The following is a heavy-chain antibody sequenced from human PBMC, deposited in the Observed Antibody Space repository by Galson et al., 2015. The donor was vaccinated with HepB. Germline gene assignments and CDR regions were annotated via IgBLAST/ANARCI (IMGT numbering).Heavy chain of an antibody. CDR2: IVVGSGNT. J-gene: IGHJ4*02. Sequence: SVKVSCKASGFTFSSSAMQWVRQARGQRLEWIGWIVVGSGNTNYAQKFQGRVTITRDISTSTVYMELSSLRSEDTAVYYCAGYCSGGGCLDYWGQGTLVTVSS. D-gene: IGHD2-15*01. CDR3: AGYCSGGGCLDY. V-gene: IGHV1-58*02. CDR1: GFTFSSSA.